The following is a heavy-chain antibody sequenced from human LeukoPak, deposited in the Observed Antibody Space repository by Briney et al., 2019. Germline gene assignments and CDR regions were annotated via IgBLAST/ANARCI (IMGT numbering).Heavy chain of an antibody. CDR3: ARDIAARWYYFDY. D-gene: IGHD6-13*01. CDR2: IWYDGSNK. V-gene: IGHV3-33*01. Sequence: GGSLRLSCAASGFTFRSYGMHWVRQAPGKGLEWVAVIWYDGSNKYYADSVKGRFTISRDNSKNTLYLQMNSLRAEDTAVYYCARDIAARWYYFDYWGQGTLVTVSS. CDR1: GFTFRSYG. J-gene: IGHJ4*02.